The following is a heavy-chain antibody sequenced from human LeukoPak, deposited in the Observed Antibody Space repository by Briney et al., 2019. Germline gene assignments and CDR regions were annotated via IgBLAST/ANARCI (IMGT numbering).Heavy chain of an antibody. D-gene: IGHD3-22*01. CDR1: GFSLSTSGVG. CDR3: AHRQNYYDSSGYSPFDY. CDR2: LNWNDDK. Sequence: SGPTLVNPTQTLTLTCTFSGFSLSTSGVGVGWIRQPPGKALEWLALLNWNDDKRYSPSLKSRLTITKDTSKNQVVLTMTNVDPVDTATYYCAHRQNYYDSSGYSPFDYWGQGTLVTVSS. J-gene: IGHJ4*02. V-gene: IGHV2-5*01.